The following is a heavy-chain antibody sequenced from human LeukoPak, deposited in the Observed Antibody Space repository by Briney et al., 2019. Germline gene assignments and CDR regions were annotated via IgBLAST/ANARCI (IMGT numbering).Heavy chain of an antibody. D-gene: IGHD4-17*01. CDR2: IYSSGST. CDR1: GFTVSSNY. Sequence: GGSLRLSCAASGFTVSSNYMSWVRQAPRKGLEWVSVIYSSGSTYYAGSVKGRFTISRDNSKNTLYLQMNSLRAEDTAVYYCARDTTVSYGMDVWGQGTTVTVSS. J-gene: IGHJ6*02. V-gene: IGHV3-53*01. CDR3: ARDTTVSYGMDV.